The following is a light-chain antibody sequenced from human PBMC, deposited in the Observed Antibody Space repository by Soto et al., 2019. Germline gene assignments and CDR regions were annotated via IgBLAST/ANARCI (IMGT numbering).Light chain of an antibody. CDR1: QSVSSSY. V-gene: IGKV3-20*01. CDR3: QQYGRSRPRT. CDR2: GAS. J-gene: IGKJ1*01. Sequence: EIVLTQSPGTLSLSPGERATLSCRASQSVSSSYLAWYQQKPGQAPRLLIYGASSRATGIPDRFSGSGSGTDFSLTISRLEPEDFAVYYCQQYGRSRPRTFGQGTKVEIK.